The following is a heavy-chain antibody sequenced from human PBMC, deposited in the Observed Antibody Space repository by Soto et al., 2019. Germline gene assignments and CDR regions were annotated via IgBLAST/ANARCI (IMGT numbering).Heavy chain of an antibody. CDR2: ISSSSSYI. J-gene: IGHJ6*03. CDR1: GFTFSSYS. D-gene: IGHD6-19*01. CDR3: ARMTGYSSGWPHYYMDV. V-gene: IGHV3-21*01. Sequence: GGSLRLSCAASGFTFSSYSMNWVRQAPGKGLEWVSSISSSSSYIYYADSVKGRFTISRDNAKNSLYLQMNSLRAEDTAVYYCARMTGYSSGWPHYYMDVWGKGTTVTVSS.